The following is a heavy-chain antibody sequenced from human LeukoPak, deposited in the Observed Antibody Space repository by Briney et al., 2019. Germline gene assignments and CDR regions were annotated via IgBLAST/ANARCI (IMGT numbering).Heavy chain of an antibody. CDR2: IYYSGST. Sequence: SETLSLTCTVSGGSISSYYWSWIRQPPGKGLEWIGYIYYSGSTYYNPSLKSRVTISVDTSKNQFSLKLSSVTAADTAVYYCARGVAKRENLLYDYDFWSGRNWFDPWGQGTLVTVSS. V-gene: IGHV4-59*01. J-gene: IGHJ5*02. D-gene: IGHD3-3*01. CDR3: ARGVAKRENLLYDYDFWSGRNWFDP. CDR1: GGSISSYY.